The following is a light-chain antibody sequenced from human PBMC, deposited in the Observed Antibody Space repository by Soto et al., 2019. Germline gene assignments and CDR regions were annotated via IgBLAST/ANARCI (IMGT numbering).Light chain of an antibody. CDR2: DAS. J-gene: IGKJ5*01. Sequence: EIVLTQSPATLALSPCERATLSCRASQSVTNSLAWYQQKPGQAPRLLVYDASNRATGIPDRFSGSGSGTDFTLTISRLEPEDFAVYFCQRYGSSPLITFGQGTRLEIK. CDR3: QRYGSSPLIT. V-gene: IGKV3-20*01. CDR1: QSVTNS.